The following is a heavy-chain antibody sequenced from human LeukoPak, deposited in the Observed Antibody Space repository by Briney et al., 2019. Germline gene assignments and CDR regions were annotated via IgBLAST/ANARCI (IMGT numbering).Heavy chain of an antibody. CDR1: GFTFSSYA. CDR2: ISYDGSNK. J-gene: IGHJ4*02. CDR3: ASGYSSSWYGDY. V-gene: IGHV3-30-3*01. D-gene: IGHD6-13*01. Sequence: GGSLRLSCEASGFTFSSYAMHWVRQAPGKGLEWVAVISYDGSNKYYADSVKGRFTISRDNSKNTLYLQMNSLRAEDTAVYYCASGYSSSWYGDYWGQGTLVTVSS.